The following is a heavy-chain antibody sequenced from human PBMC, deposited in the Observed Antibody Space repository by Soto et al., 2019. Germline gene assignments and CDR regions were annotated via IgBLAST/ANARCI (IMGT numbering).Heavy chain of an antibody. CDR3: AKDRITIFGVDDYYYYYGMDV. CDR1: GVTFSSYA. D-gene: IGHD3-3*01. J-gene: IGHJ6*02. CDR2: ISGSGGST. Sequence: PGGSLRLSCAASGVTFSSYAMSWVRQAPGKGLEWVSAISGSGGSTYYADSVKGRFTISRDNSKNTLYLQMNSLRAEDTAVYYCAKDRITIFGVDDYYYYYGMDVWGQGTTVTVSS. V-gene: IGHV3-23*01.